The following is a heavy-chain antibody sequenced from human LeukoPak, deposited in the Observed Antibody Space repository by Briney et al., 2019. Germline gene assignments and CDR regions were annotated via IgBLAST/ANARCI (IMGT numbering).Heavy chain of an antibody. CDR3: ARDRGAGFDY. CDR2: ISSSSSYI. CDR1: GFTFSSYS. Sequence: TGGSLRLSCAASGFTFSSYSMNWVRQAPGKGLEWVSSISSSSSYIYYADSVKGRFTISRDNAKNSLYLQMNSLRAEDTAVYYCARDRGAGFDYWGQGTLVTVSS. V-gene: IGHV3-21*01. D-gene: IGHD1-26*01. J-gene: IGHJ4*02.